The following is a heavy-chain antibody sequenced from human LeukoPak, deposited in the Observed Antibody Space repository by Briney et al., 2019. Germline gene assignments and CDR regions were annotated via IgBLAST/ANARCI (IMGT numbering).Heavy chain of an antibody. D-gene: IGHD2-15*01. CDR1: GYTLTELS. V-gene: IGHV1-24*01. Sequence: VASVKVSCKVSGYTLTELSMHWVRQAPGKGLEWMGGFDPEDGETIYAQKFQGRVTMTEDTSTDTAYMELSSLRSEDTAVYYRATRLLGYCSGGSCYRNWFDPWGQGTLVTVSS. CDR3: ATRLLGYCSGGSCYRNWFDP. CDR2: FDPEDGET. J-gene: IGHJ5*02.